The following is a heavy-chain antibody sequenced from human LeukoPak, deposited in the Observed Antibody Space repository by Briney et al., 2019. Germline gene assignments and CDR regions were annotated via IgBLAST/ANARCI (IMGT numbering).Heavy chain of an antibody. CDR2: IWFDGSNK. V-gene: IGHV3-33*01. D-gene: IGHD1-1*01. J-gene: IGHJ4*02. Sequence: GGSLRLSCGASGFTFSSYGTHWVRQAPGKGLEWVAVIWFDGSNKLYADSVKGRFTISRDNSKNSLYLQMNSLRAEDTAFYYCAREAYNAFDYWARGTLVTVSS. CDR3: AREAYNAFDY. CDR1: GFTFSSYG.